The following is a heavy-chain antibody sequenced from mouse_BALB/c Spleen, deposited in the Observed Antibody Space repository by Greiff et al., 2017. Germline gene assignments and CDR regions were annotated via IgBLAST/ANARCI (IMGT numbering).Heavy chain of an antibody. CDR3: ARQWGHYFDY. J-gene: IGHJ2*01. CDR2: ISSGGSYT. Sequence: EVKLVESGGDLVKPGGSLKLSCAASGFTFSSYGMSWVRQTPDKRLEWVATISSGGSYTYYPDSVKGRFTISRDNAKNTLYLQMSSLKSEDTAMYYCARQWGHYFDYWGQGTTLTVSS. V-gene: IGHV5-6*01. CDR1: GFTFSSYG.